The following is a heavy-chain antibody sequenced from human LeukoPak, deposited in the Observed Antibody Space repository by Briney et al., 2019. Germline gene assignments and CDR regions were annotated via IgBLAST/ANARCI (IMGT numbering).Heavy chain of an antibody. J-gene: IGHJ4*02. CDR3: AKDLRGTLSPRGPFEY. CDR2: IGGNGDTT. CDR1: GFTFSSYA. D-gene: IGHD2/OR15-2a*01. Sequence: PGGSLRLSCAASGFTFSSYAMSWVRQAPGKGLEWVSAIGGNGDTTYYADSVKGRFTGSRDNSKNTLYLQLNSLRAEDTAVYYCAKDLRGTLSPRGPFEYWGQGTLVTVSS. V-gene: IGHV3-23*01.